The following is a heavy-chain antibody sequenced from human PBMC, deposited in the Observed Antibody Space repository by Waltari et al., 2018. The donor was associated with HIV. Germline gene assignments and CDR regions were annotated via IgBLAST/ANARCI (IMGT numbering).Heavy chain of an antibody. D-gene: IGHD3-22*01. J-gene: IGHJ4*02. CDR2: ISDSGSTR. V-gene: IGHV3-48*03. CDR3: AVTRYYYDSSGR. CDR1: GFTFSSYE. Sequence: EVQVVESGGGLVQPGGSLRLSCAASGFTFSSYEMNWVRQAPGKGLEWLSYISDSGSTRYYADSVKGRFTISRDNAKNSLYLQMNSLRAEDTAVYYCAVTRYYYDSSGRWGQGTLVTVSS.